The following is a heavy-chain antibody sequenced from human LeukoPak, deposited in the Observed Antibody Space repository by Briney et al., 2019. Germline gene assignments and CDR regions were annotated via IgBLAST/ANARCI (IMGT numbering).Heavy chain of an antibody. CDR3: AKERLWGSYRTNGIDY. J-gene: IGHJ4*02. D-gene: IGHD3-16*02. CDR1: GFTFDDYA. V-gene: IGHV3-43*02. Sequence: PGGSLRLSCAASGFTFDDYAMHSVRQAPGKGLEWVSLISGDGGSTYYADSVKGRFTISRDNSKNSLYLQMNSLRTEDTALYYCAKERLWGSYRTNGIDYWGQGTLVTVSS. CDR2: ISGDGGST.